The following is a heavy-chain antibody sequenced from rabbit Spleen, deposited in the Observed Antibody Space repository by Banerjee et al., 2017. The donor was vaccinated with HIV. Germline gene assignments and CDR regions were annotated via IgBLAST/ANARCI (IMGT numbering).Heavy chain of an antibody. CDR3: ARGGGL. CDR2: IDPVFGSA. CDR1: GFSFSSNW. V-gene: IGHV1S7*01. Sequence: EESGGGLVKPGGTLTLTCTVSGFSFSSNWICWVRQAPGKGLEWIGYIDPVFGSAYYASWVNGRFSIPRENTQNTVSLQLNSLTAADTATYFSARGGGLWGPGTLVTVS. J-gene: IGHJ6*01.